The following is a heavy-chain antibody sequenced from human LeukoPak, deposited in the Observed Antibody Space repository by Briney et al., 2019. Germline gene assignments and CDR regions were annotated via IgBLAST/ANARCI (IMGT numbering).Heavy chain of an antibody. CDR2: IYYSGST. D-gene: IGHD1-26*01. V-gene: IGHV4-59*01. J-gene: IGHJ5*02. CDR1: GGSISSYY. CDR3: ARDCYSGSYFVSYNWFDP. Sequence: SETLSLTCTVSGGSISSYYWSWIRQPPGKGLEWIGYIYYSGSTNYNPSLKSGVTISVDTSKNQFSLKLSSVTAAETAVYYCARDCYSGSYFVSYNWFDPWGQGTLVTVSS.